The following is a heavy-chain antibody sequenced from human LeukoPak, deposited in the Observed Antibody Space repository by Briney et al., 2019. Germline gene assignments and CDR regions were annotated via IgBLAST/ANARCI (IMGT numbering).Heavy chain of an antibody. V-gene: IGHV4-34*01. CDR3: ARGPNYGDYGPPDY. CDR1: GGSFSGYY. J-gene: IGHJ4*02. D-gene: IGHD4-17*01. Sequence: SETLSLTCAVYGGSFSGYYWSWIRQPPGKGLEWIGEINHSGSTNYNPSLKSRVTISVDTSKNQFSLKLSSVTAADTAVYYCARGPNYGDYGPPDYWDQGTLVTVSS. CDR2: INHSGST.